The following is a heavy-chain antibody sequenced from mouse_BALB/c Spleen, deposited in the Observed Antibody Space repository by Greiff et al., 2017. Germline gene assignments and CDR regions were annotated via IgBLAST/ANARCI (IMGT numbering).Heavy chain of an antibody. J-gene: IGHJ4*01. D-gene: IGHD3-1*01. V-gene: IGHV5-12-1*01. CDR1: GFAFSSYD. Sequence: EVKLVESGGGLVKPGGSLKLSCAASGFAFSSYDMSWVRQTPEKRLEWVAYISSGGGSTYYPDTVKGRFTISRDNAKNTLYLQMSSLKSEDTAMYYCARSGTRDAMDYWGQGTSVTVSS. CDR2: ISSGGGST. CDR3: ARSGTRDAMDY.